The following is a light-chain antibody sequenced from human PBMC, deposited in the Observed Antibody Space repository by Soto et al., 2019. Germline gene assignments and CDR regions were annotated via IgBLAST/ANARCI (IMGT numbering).Light chain of an antibody. CDR3: KQRSNWPT. Sequence: EIVLTQSPATLSLSPGERATLSCRASQSVSSYLAWYQQKPGQAPRLLIYDASNRATGIPARFSGSGSGTDFTLTISSLEPEDFAVYYCKQRSNWPTFGGGPKVEIK. V-gene: IGKV3-11*01. J-gene: IGKJ4*01. CDR2: DAS. CDR1: QSVSSY.